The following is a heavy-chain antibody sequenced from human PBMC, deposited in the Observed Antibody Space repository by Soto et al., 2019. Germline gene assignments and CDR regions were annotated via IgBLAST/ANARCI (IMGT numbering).Heavy chain of an antibody. D-gene: IGHD1-26*01. Sequence: QVQLVQSGAEVKEPGASVKVSCKASGYTFASYGINWVRQAPGQGLEWMGWISGYNGNTKYAQKFQGRVTVTTDTSTSTGYMELRSLRSDDTAVYYCARDGILGTTQGSWFDPGGQGTLVTVSS. CDR3: ARDGILGTTQGSWFDP. CDR1: GYTFASYG. J-gene: IGHJ5*02. CDR2: ISGYNGNT. V-gene: IGHV1-18*01.